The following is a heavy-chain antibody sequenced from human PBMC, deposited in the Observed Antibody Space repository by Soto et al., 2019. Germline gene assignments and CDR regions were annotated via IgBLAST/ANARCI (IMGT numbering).Heavy chain of an antibody. D-gene: IGHD1-26*01. CDR3: ARPNSGSYPDRFDY. J-gene: IGHJ4*02. Sequence: SETLSLTCTVSGGSISSGDYYWSWIRQHPGKGLEWIGYIHYSGSTYYNPSLKSRVTISVDTSKNQFSLKLRSVTAADTAVYYCARPNSGSYPDRFDYWGQGTLVTVSS. CDR1: GGSISSGDYY. V-gene: IGHV4-31*03. CDR2: IHYSGST.